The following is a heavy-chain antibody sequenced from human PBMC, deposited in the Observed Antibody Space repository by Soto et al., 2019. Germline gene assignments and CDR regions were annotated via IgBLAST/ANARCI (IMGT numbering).Heavy chain of an antibody. CDR1: GDSVSSNSAA. J-gene: IGHJ3*02. CDR2: TYYRSKWYN. V-gene: IGHV6-1*01. CDR3: ARGKYYDSSGYLSPVDDFDI. Sequence: PSQTLSLTCAISGDSVSSNSAAWNWIRQSPSRGLEWLGRTYYRSKWYNDYAVSVKSRITINPDTSKNQFSLQLNSVTPEDTAVYYCARGKYYDSSGYLSPVDDFDIWGQGTMVNVSS. D-gene: IGHD3-22*01.